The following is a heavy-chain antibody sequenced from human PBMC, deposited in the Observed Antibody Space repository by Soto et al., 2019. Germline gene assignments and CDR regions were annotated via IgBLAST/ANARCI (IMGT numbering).Heavy chain of an antibody. Sequence: PSETLSLTCTVSGGSISSYYWSWIRQPPGKGLEWIGYIYYSGSTNYNPSLKSRVTISVDTSKNQFSLKLSSVTAADTAVYYCARTNVGAPEGYFDYWGQGTLVTVSS. CDR2: IYYSGST. V-gene: IGHV4-59*01. CDR3: ARTNVGAPEGYFDY. CDR1: GGSISSYY. J-gene: IGHJ4*02. D-gene: IGHD1-26*01.